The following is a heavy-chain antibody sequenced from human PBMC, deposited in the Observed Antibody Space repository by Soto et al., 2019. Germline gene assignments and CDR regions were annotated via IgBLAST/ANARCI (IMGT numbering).Heavy chain of an antibody. Sequence: PGGSLRLSCAASGFTFSSYAMNWVRQAPGKGLEWVSSISSSSSYIYYADSVKGRFTISRDNAKNSLYLQMNSLRAEDTAVYYCAREEGYCSSTSCLKYYYYYYGMDVWGQGTTVTVSS. CDR3: AREEGYCSSTSCLKYYYYYYGMDV. D-gene: IGHD2-2*01. V-gene: IGHV3-21*01. CDR1: GFTFSSYA. CDR2: ISSSSSYI. J-gene: IGHJ6*02.